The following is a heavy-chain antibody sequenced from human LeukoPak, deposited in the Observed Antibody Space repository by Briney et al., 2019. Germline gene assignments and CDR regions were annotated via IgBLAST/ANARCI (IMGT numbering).Heavy chain of an antibody. Sequence: LRLSCAASGFTFSSYSMNWIRQHPGKGLEWIGYIYYSGSTYYNPSLKSRVTISVDTSKNQFSLKLSSVTAADTAVYYCARVGDGGAAALYYFDYWGQGTLVTVSS. CDR3: ARVGDGGAAALYYFDY. J-gene: IGHJ4*02. D-gene: IGHD6-13*01. V-gene: IGHV4-31*02. CDR2: IYYSGST. CDR1: GFTFSSYS.